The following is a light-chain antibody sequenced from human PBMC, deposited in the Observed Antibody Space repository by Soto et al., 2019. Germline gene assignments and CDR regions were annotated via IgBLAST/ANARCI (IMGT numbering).Light chain of an antibody. CDR3: LQHNSYPFT. CDR2: AAS. CDR1: QDIRSD. V-gene: IGKV1-17*01. Sequence: DIQMTQSQSSLSASVGDRVTITCRASQDIRSDLGWFQQKPGKAPKRLIYAASTLESGVPSRFSGSRSGTEFTLTISSLQPEDFATYYCLQHNSYPFTFGPGTKVDIK. J-gene: IGKJ3*01.